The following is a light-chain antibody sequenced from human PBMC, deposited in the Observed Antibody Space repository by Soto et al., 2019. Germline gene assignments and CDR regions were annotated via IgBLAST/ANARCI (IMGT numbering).Light chain of an antibody. Sequence: FTHTQATLAFSPGARATLSCRASQSVGYHLAWYQQKPGQAPRLLIYDASNRATGIPARFSGSGSGTDFTLAISSLEPEDFAVYYGQQRSNWPPVTFGGGTKVDIK. CDR1: QSVGYH. J-gene: IGKJ4*01. CDR2: DAS. CDR3: QQRSNWPPVT. V-gene: IGKV3-11*01.